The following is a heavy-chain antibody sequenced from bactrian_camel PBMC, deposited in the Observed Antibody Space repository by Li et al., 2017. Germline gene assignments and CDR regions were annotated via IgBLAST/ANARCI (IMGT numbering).Heavy chain of an antibody. V-gene: IGHV3S53*01. CDR1: GYMFDRYC. J-gene: IGHJ6*01. D-gene: IGHD5*01. CDR2: IDHDGNN. CDR3: AAVPLPFHGGGYCYGARGADFRG. Sequence: HVQLVESGGGSASVGGSLRLSCAAPGYMFDRYCVGWSRQAPGKEREGVAAIDHDGNNSYMSSLKGRFTISRDNAKNTWYLQMNTLEPEDTAMYYCAAVPLPFHGGGYCYGARGADFRGWSQGTQVTVS.